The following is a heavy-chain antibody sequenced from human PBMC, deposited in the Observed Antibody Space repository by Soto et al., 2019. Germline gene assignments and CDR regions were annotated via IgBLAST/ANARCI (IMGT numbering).Heavy chain of an antibody. CDR1: GGSFSDYY. J-gene: IGHJ6*02. Sequence: SETLSLTCAVYGGSFSDYYWSWIRQPPGKGLEWIGYIYYSGSTNYNPSLKSRVTISVDTSKNQFSLKLSSVTAADTAVYYCARVVADFWSGYPIGDYYYYGMDVWGQGTTVTVSS. V-gene: IGHV4-59*01. CDR2: IYYSGST. D-gene: IGHD3-3*01. CDR3: ARVVADFWSGYPIGDYYYYGMDV.